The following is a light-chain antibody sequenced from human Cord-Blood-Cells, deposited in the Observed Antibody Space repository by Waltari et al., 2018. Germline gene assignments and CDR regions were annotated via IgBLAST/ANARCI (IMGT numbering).Light chain of an antibody. CDR1: SSDVGGYNY. CDR2: DIS. V-gene: IGLV2-14*01. J-gene: IGLJ2*01. Sequence: QSALTQPASVSGSPGQSITISCTGTSSDVGGYNYVSWYQQHPGKAPKLMISDISNRPAVCSSRFTCPKSGNTASLPISGLQAEDEADYYCSSYTSSSTLVFGGGTKLTVL. CDR3: SSYTSSSTLV.